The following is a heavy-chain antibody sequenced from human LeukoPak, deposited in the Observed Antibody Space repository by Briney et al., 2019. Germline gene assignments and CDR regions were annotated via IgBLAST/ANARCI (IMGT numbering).Heavy chain of an antibody. CDR1: GGSISSGNYY. D-gene: IGHD3-10*01. J-gene: IGHJ5*02. V-gene: IGHV4-31*03. Sequence: SETLSLTCTVSGGSISSGNYYWSWIRQHPGKGLGWIGYFDHSGSTYYNPSLKIRVIISLDTSKNQFSLKLNSVTAADTAVYYCASYGSGSYRFDPWGQGTLVTVSS. CDR3: ASYGSGSYRFDP. CDR2: FDHSGST.